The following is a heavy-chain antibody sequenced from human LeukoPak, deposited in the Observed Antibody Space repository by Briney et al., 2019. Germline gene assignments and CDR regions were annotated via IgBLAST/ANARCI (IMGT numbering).Heavy chain of an antibody. Sequence: GGALRLSCAASGFTFDDYGMSWLRQAPGKGLEWVSGLNWNGGSTGYADSVKGRFTISRDNAKNSLYLQMNSLRAEDTALYYCARVLPSPRYDSSGPNDYWGQGTLVTVSS. CDR2: LNWNGGST. J-gene: IGHJ4*02. V-gene: IGHV3-20*04. CDR1: GFTFDDYG. D-gene: IGHD3-22*01. CDR3: ARVLPSPRYDSSGPNDY.